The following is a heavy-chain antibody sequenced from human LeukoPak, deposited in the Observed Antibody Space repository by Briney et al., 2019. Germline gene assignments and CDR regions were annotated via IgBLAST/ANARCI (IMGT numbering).Heavy chain of an antibody. D-gene: IGHD1-26*01. CDR3: AKGGPTGSNYFDF. CDR2: ISGSGYYS. Sequence: GGSLRLSCAASEFTFDNYAMSWVRQAPGKGLEWVSVISGSGYYSYYADSVKGRFTVSRDNSKTTLYLQMNSLRADDTAVYYCAKGGPTGSNYFDFWGQGTLVTISS. J-gene: IGHJ4*02. V-gene: IGHV3-23*01. CDR1: EFTFDNYA.